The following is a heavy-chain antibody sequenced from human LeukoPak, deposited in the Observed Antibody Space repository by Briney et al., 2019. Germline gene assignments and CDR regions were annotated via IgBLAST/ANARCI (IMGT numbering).Heavy chain of an antibody. J-gene: IGHJ4*02. CDR1: GGTFISYA. V-gene: IGHV1-69*13. Sequence: ASVKVSCKASGGTFISYAISWVRQAPGQGLEWMGGIIPIFGTANYAQKFQGRVTITADESTSTAYMELSSLRSEDTAVYYCAKRGHSYGDFDYWGQGTLVTVSS. CDR2: IIPIFGTA. D-gene: IGHD5-18*01. CDR3: AKRGHSYGDFDY.